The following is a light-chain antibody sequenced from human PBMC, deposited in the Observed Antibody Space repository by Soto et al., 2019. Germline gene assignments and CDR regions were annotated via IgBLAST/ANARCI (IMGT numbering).Light chain of an antibody. J-gene: IGKJ1*01. V-gene: IGKV3-20*01. CDR2: TTS. CDR3: QQYGRLPWT. Sequence: EIVLTQSPGTLSLSPGEGATLSCRASQSVDNGFLAWYQHKPGQAPSLLIYTTSYRAAGIPDRFSGSGSGTDFTLTISSLEPEDFAVYYCQQYGRLPWTVGPGTKVEIK. CDR1: QSVDNGF.